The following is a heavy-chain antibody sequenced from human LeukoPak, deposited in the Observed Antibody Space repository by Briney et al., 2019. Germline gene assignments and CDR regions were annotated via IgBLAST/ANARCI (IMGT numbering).Heavy chain of an antibody. J-gene: IGHJ4*02. CDR2: INHSGST. CDR1: GGSISSYY. V-gene: IGHV4-34*01. Sequence: SETLSLTCTVSGGSISSYYWSWIRQPPGKGLEWIGEINHSGSTNYNPSLKSRVTISVDTSKNQFSLKLSSVTAADTAVYYCASNPDPSGSYTGDYFDYWGQGTLVTVSS. CDR3: ASNPDPSGSYTGDYFDY. D-gene: IGHD1-26*01.